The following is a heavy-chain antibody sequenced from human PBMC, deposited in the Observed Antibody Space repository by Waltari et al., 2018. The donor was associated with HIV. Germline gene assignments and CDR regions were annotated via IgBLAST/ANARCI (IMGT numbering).Heavy chain of an antibody. CDR3: ARAPPYSTRWFYDAFDI. V-gene: IGHV3-30*01. D-gene: IGHD6-13*01. J-gene: IGHJ3*02. CDR2: ISYDGSDE. Sequence: QVQLVESGGGVVQPGRSLRLSCAASGFIVSPYAVHRVRQAPGEGLEWVALISYDGSDESYADSVKGRFTISRDNSKNTLYLQMNSLRAEDTAVYYCARAPPYSTRWFYDAFDIWGQGTMVTVSS. CDR1: GFIVSPYA.